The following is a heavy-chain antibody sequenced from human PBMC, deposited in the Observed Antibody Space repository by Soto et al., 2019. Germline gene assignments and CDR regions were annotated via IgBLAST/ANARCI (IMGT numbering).Heavy chain of an antibody. J-gene: IGHJ3*02. D-gene: IGHD6-6*01. V-gene: IGHV3-21*01. CDR3: AGVTDSSSSFGPFDI. CDR1: GFTFSSYS. Sequence: EVQLVESGGGLAKPGGSLRLSCTASGFTFSSYSMNWVRQAPGKGLEWVSSISSSSSYIYYADSVKGRFTNSIDNAKNSLYLQMNSLRAEDTAVYYCAGVTDSSSSFGPFDIWGQGTMVTVSS. CDR2: ISSSSSYI.